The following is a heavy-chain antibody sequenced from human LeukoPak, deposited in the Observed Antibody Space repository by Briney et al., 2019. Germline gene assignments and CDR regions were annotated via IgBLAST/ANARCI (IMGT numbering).Heavy chain of an antibody. CDR1: GGSFSGYY. Sequence: PSETLSLTCAVYGGSFSGYYWSWLRQPPGKGLEWLGEINHSGSTNYNPSLKSRVTISVDTSKNQFSLKLSSVTAADTAVYYCARDPRYCSGGSCYASRKAPYGMDVWGKGTTVTVSS. J-gene: IGHJ6*04. V-gene: IGHV4-34*01. CDR3: ARDPRYCSGGSCYASRKAPYGMDV. D-gene: IGHD2-15*01. CDR2: INHSGST.